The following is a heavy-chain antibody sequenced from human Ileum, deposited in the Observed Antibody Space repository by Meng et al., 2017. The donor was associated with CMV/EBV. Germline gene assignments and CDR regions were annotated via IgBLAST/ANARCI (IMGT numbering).Heavy chain of an antibody. J-gene: IGHJ4*02. CDR3: AREAPYCGGDCYYYFDY. V-gene: IGHV4-39*07. D-gene: IGHD2-21*01. Sequence: SETLSLTCTVSGGSISSSSYYWGWIRQPPGKGLEWIGSIYYSGSTYYNPSLKSRVTISVDTSQNQFSLKLSSVTAADTAVYYCAREAPYCGGDCYYYFDYWGQGTLVTVSS. CDR1: GGSISSSSYY. CDR2: IYYSGST.